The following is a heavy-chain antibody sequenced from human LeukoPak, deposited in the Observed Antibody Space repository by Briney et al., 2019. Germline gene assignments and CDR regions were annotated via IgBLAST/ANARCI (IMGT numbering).Heavy chain of an antibody. V-gene: IGHV3-20*04. CDR2: INWNGGST. CDR3: ARDRTNCSSTSCYSSGFGY. Sequence: GGSLRLSCAASGFTFDDYGMSWVRQAPGKGLEWVSGINWNGGSTGYADSVKGRFTISRDNAKNSLYLQMNSLRAEDTALYYCARDRTNCSSTSCYSSGFGYWGQGTLVTVSS. J-gene: IGHJ4*02. CDR1: GFTFDDYG. D-gene: IGHD2-2*01.